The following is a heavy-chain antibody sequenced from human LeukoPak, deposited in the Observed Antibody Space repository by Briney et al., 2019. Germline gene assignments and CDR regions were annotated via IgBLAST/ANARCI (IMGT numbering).Heavy chain of an antibody. CDR1: GYTFTGYY. J-gene: IGHJ6*03. V-gene: IGHV1-2*02. CDR2: INPNSGGT. D-gene: IGHD6-13*01. Sequence: GASVKVSCKTSGYTFTGYYMHWVRQAPGQGLEWMGWINPNSGGTNYAQKFQGRVTMTRDTSTSTVYMELSSLRSEDTAVYYCARAEAGYGNYYYYYMDVWGKGTTVTISS. CDR3: ARAEAGYGNYYYYYMDV.